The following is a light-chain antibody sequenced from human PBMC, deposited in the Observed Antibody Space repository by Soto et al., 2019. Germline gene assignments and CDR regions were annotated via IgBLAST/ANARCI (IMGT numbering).Light chain of an antibody. V-gene: IGKV3-15*01. Sequence: EIVMTQSPATLSLSPGERAALSCRASQSINSELDWYQQKPGQPPRLLIYGASTRATGGPARFTGSESGSEFTLTISGLQSEDFAVYYCQQGHNLPLTFGQGTRLEI. CDR2: GAS. CDR3: QQGHNLPLT. CDR1: QSINSE. J-gene: IGKJ2*01.